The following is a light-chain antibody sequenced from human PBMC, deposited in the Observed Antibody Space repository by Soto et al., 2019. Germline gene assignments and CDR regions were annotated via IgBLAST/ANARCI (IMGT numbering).Light chain of an antibody. J-gene: IGKJ1*01. V-gene: IGKV3-15*01. Sequence: EVVMTQSPGTLSVSPGERATLSCRASQSITNSLAWYQHKPGQPPRLLIYGASTRATGVPARFSGSGSGTEFTLTISSLQSEDVAVYYCQHFHNWPPWTFGQGSRVEI. CDR1: QSITNS. CDR2: GAS. CDR3: QHFHNWPPWT.